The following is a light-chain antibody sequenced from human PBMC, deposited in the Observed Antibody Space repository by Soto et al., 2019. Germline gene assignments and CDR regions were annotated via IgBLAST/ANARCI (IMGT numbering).Light chain of an antibody. V-gene: IGLV2-14*01. J-gene: IGLJ2*01. CDR2: EVS. CDR3: TSYTTSRIVV. Sequence: QSALTQPASVSGSPGQSITISCTGSSGDVGHYNYVSWYQQHPGKAPKLMISEVSNRPSGVSNRVSGSKSGNTASLIISGLQAEDEADYYCTSYTTSRIVVFGGGTKLTVL. CDR1: SGDVGHYNY.